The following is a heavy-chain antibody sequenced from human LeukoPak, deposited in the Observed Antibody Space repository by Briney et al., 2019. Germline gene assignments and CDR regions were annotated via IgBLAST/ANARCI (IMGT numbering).Heavy chain of an antibody. J-gene: IGHJ3*02. D-gene: IGHD2-2*01. CDR2: IRDDGSNK. CDR3: AKDLHQVFDI. CDR1: GFTLRSYG. V-gene: IGHV3-30*02. Sequence: GGSLRLSCAASGFTLRSYGMHWVRQAPGKGREGVSFIRDDGSNKYYVDSVKGRFTVSRDDSKDTLYLQLNSLRPEDTAVYYCAKDLHQVFDIWGQGTMVTVSS.